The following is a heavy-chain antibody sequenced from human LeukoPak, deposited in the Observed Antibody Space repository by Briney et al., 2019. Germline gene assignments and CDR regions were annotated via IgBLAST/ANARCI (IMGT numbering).Heavy chain of an antibody. CDR3: VKDPPGYYDILTGYYNGAFDY. D-gene: IGHD3-9*01. Sequence: GGSLRLSCSASGFTFSSYAMHWVRQAPGKGLEYVSAISSNGGSTYYEDSAKGRFTISRDNSKNTLYLQMSSLRAEDTAVYYCVKDPPGYYDILTGYYNGAFDYWGQGTLVTVSS. CDR1: GFTFSSYA. CDR2: ISSNGGST. J-gene: IGHJ4*02. V-gene: IGHV3-64D*09.